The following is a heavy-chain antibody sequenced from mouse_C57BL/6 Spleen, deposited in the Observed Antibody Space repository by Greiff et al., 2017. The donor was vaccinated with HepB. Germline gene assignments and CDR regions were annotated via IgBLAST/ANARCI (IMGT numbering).Heavy chain of an antibody. D-gene: IGHD1-1*01. CDR2: IYPGDGDT. V-gene: IGHV1-82*01. Sequence: VKLQESGPELVKPGASVKISCKASGYAFSSSWMNWVKQRPGKGLEWIGRIYPGDGDTNYNGKFKGKATLTADKSSSTAYMQLSSLTSEDSAVYFCARRGYGSSYEDWGQGTSVTVSS. CDR1: GYAFSSSW. J-gene: IGHJ4*01. CDR3: ARRGYGSSYED.